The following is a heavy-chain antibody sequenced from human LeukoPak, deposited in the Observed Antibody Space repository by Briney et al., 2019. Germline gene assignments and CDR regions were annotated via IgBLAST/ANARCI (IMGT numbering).Heavy chain of an antibody. CDR1: GGSISSSSYY. V-gene: IGHV4-39*07. J-gene: IGHJ4*02. CDR3: ARDPRTYSSSSDFDY. D-gene: IGHD6-6*01. CDR2: IYYSGST. Sequence: KPSETLSLTCTVSGGSISSSSYYWGWIRQPPGKGLEWIGSIYYSGSTYYNPSLKSRVTISVDTSKNQFSLKLSSVTAADTAVYYCARDPRTYSSSSDFDYRGQGTLVTVSS.